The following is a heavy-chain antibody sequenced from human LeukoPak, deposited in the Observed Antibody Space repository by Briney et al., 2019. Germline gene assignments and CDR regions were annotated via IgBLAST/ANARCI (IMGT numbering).Heavy chain of an antibody. D-gene: IGHD3-3*01. V-gene: IGHV4-39*01. J-gene: IGHJ4*02. CDR3: ARNYDFWNTFDY. Sequence: SETLSLTCSVSGGAVSSRDFYWAWIRQPPGKGLEWIGSIYYSGSTYHNPSLKSRVTMSVDTSKNQFSLRLSSVTAADTSVYYCARNYDFWNTFDYWGQGTLVTVSS. CDR1: GGAVSSRDFY. CDR2: IYYSGST.